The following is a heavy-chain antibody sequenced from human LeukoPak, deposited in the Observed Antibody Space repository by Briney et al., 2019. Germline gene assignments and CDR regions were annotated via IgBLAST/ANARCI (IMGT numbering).Heavy chain of an antibody. D-gene: IGHD6-13*01. CDR2: IYHSGST. CDR1: GGSISSSNW. CDR3: ASVVLGYSSSIAKVDY. Sequence: PSGTLSLTCAVSGGSISSSNWWSWVRQPPGKGLEWIGEIYHSGSTNYNPSLKSRVAISVDKSKNQFSLKLSSVTAADTAVYYCASVVLGYSSSIAKVDYWGQGTLVTVSS. J-gene: IGHJ4*02. V-gene: IGHV4-4*02.